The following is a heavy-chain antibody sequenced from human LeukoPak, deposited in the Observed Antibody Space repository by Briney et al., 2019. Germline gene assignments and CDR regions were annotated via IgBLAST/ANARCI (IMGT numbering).Heavy chain of an antibody. Sequence: GGSLRLSCAASGFTFSSYWMHWVRQAPGKGLVWVSRLNSDGSSTSYADSAKGRCTISRDNAETTLHLQMNNLSGEDTAVYYCARASNRNSINFDYWGQGALVTVSS. J-gene: IGHJ4*02. CDR2: LNSDGSST. D-gene: IGHD1-7*01. CDR1: GFTFSSYW. CDR3: ARASNRNSINFDY. V-gene: IGHV3-74*01.